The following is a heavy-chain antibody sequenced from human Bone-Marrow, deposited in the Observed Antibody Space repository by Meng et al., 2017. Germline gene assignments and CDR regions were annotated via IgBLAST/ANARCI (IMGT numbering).Heavy chain of an antibody. CDR2: INPNSGGT. CDR3: ARQSGSYFPFDY. D-gene: IGHD1-26*01. CDR1: GYTFTGYY. J-gene: IGHJ4*02. V-gene: IGHV1-2*06. Sequence: ASVKVSCKASGYTFTGYYMHWVRQAPGQGLEWMGRINPNSGGTNYAQKFQGRVTMTRDTSISTAYMELSRLRSDDTAVYYCARQSGSYFPFDYWGQGTLVTVSS.